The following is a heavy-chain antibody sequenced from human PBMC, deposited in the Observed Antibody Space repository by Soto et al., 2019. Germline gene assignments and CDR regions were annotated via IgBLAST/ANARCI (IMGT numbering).Heavy chain of an antibody. J-gene: IGHJ5*02. Sequence: GAAVQVSGKACGYTCTTYGMHWVRQGAGQRLEWMRWINAGNGNTKYSQKFQGRVTITRDTSASTAYMELSSLRSEDTAVYYCARGKRGYSGYASWYWFDPWGQGTLVTVSS. CDR1: GYTCTTYG. V-gene: IGHV1-3*01. D-gene: IGHD5-12*01. CDR2: INAGNGNT. CDR3: ARGKRGYSGYASWYWFDP.